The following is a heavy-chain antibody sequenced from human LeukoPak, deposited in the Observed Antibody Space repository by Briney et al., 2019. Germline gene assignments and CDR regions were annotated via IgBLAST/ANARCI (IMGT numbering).Heavy chain of an antibody. V-gene: IGHV4-59*08. Sequence: KTSETLSLTCTVSGGSISSYYWSWIRQPPGKGLEWIGYIYYSGSTKYNPSLKSRVTISVDTSKNQFSLKLNSVTAADTAVYYCARHRGSGSPYFDYWGQGTLVTVSS. CDR2: IYYSGST. J-gene: IGHJ4*02. CDR1: GGSISSYY. CDR3: ARHRGSGSPYFDY. D-gene: IGHD3-10*01.